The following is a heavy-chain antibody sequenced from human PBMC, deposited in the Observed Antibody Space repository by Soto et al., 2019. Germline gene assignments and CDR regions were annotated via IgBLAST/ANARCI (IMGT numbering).Heavy chain of an antibody. CDR1: GGSISSYY. V-gene: IGHV4-59*01. D-gene: IGHD2-21*02. CDR3: ARGGDDYPSLGIFDY. CDR2: IYYSGST. Sequence: SETLSLTCTVSGGSISSYYWSWIRQPPGKGLEWIGYIYYSGSTNYNPSLKSRVTISVDTSKNQFSLKLSSVTAADTAVYYCARGGDDYPSLGIFDYWGQGTLVTVSS. J-gene: IGHJ4*02.